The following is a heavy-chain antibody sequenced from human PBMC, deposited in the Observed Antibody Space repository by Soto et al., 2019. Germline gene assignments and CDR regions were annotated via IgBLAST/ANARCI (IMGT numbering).Heavy chain of an antibody. CDR3: ARAIAAAGYNYYYGMDV. CDR1: GGTFSSYA. Sequence: ASVKVSCKASGGTFSSYAISWVRQAPGQGLEWMGGIIPIFGTANYAQKFQGRVTITADESTSTAYMELSSLRSEDTAVYYCARAIAAAGYNYYYGMDVWGQGTTVTVSS. J-gene: IGHJ6*02. CDR2: IIPIFGTA. V-gene: IGHV1-69*13. D-gene: IGHD6-13*01.